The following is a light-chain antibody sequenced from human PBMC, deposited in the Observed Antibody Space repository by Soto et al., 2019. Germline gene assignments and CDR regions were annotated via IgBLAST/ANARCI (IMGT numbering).Light chain of an antibody. CDR2: GAS. CDR1: QSVSNN. V-gene: IGKV3-15*01. CDR3: TQYNNWWT. J-gene: IGKJ1*01. Sequence: EIVMTQSPATLSVSPGERATLSCRASQSVSNNLAWYQKKPGQAPRLLIYGASTRATGIPARFSGSGSGTEFTLTISSLQSEDFAVYYCTQYNNWWTFGQGTRVEIK.